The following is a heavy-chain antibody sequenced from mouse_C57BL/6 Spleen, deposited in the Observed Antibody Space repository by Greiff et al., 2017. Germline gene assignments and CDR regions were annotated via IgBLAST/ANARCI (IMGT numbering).Heavy chain of an antibody. CDR1: GFNIKNTY. D-gene: IGHD1-1*01. V-gene: IGHV14-3*01. Sequence: EVQGVESVAELVRPGASVKLSCTASGFNIKNTYMHWVKQRPEQGLEWIGRIDPANGNTKYAPKFQGKATITADTSSNTAYLQLSSLTSEDTAIYYCSRSGYGSSYVDHFDYWGQGTTLTVSS. J-gene: IGHJ2*01. CDR3: SRSGYGSSYVDHFDY. CDR2: IDPANGNT.